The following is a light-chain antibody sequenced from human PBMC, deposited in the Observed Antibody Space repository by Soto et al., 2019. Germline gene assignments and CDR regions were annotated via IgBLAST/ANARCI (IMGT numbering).Light chain of an antibody. CDR3: QSYDNSLSAWV. CDR1: RPNIGAGYD. Sequence: QSVLTQPPSVSGAPGQRVTISCTGSRPNIGAGYDVHWYQQLPGTAPKLLIYGNNNRPSGVPDRFSGSKSGTSASLAITGLQAEDEADYYCQSYDNSLSAWVFGGGTKLTAL. V-gene: IGLV1-40*01. CDR2: GNN. J-gene: IGLJ3*02.